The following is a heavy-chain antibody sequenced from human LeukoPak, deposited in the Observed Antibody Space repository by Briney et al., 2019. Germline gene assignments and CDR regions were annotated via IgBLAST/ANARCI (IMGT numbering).Heavy chain of an antibody. J-gene: IGHJ3*02. Sequence: SVKISCKASGGTFSSYAISWVRQAPGQGLEWMGRIIPIFGTANYAQKFQGRVTITTDESTSTAYMELSSLRSEDTAVYYCARFFGYNRDAFDIWGQGTMVTVSS. CDR2: IIPIFGTA. CDR1: GGTFSSYA. CDR3: ARFFGYNRDAFDI. D-gene: IGHD5-24*01. V-gene: IGHV1-69*05.